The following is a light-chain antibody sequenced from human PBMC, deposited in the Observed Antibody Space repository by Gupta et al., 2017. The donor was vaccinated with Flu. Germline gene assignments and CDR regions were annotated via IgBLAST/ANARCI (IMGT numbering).Light chain of an antibody. J-gene: IGKJ4*01. CDR2: WVS. CDR3: QQYLISPIT. V-gene: IGKV4-1*01. Sequence: DVVMTQSPDSLALSLGERATINCKSSQSVFHRANNKNYLAWYQKKPGQPPKVLVYWVSTRESGVPDRFSGSGSGTDFTLTISNLQAEDVAVYYCQQYLISPITFGGGTKVEIK. CDR1: QSVFHRANNKNY.